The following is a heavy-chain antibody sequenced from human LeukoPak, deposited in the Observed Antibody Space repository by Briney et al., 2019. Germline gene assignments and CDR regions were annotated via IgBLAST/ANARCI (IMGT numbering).Heavy chain of an antibody. CDR1: GYTSTSYD. V-gene: IGHV1-8*01. J-gene: IGHJ6*02. CDR3: AFPRSPYYYYGMDV. D-gene: IGHD3-16*02. Sequence: GASVKVSCKASGYTSTSYDINWVRQATGQGLEWMGWMNPNSGNTGYAQKFQGRVTMTRNTSISTAYMELSSLRSEDTAVYYCAFPRSPYYYYGMDVWGQRTTVTVSS. CDR2: MNPNSGNT.